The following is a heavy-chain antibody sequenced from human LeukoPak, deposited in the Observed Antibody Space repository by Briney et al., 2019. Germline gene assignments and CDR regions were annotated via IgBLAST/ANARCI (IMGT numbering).Heavy chain of an antibody. CDR3: ARKNFYPNWFFDV. D-gene: IGHD1-7*01. CDR1: GGSMSGHY. Sequence: SETLSLTCIVSGGSMSGHYWNWLRQSPGKPLEWIGYVYDSGDTNYNPALKSRVSISIVTSKNQFSLRLMSVTATDTALYFCARKNFYPNWFFDVWGRGTLVTVSS. CDR2: VYDSGDT. V-gene: IGHV4-59*08. J-gene: IGHJ2*01.